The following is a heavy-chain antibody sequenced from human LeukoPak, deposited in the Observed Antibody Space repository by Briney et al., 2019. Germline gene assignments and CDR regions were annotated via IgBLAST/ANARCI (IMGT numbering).Heavy chain of an antibody. CDR3: ARENRNYYMDV. V-gene: IGHV4-4*09. J-gene: IGHJ6*03. CDR2: IYTSGST. Sequence: PSETLSLTCTVSGGSISSYYWSWVPQRPGKGLESIGYIYTSGSTNYNPSLKSRVTISVDTSKNQFSLKLSSVTAADTAVYYCARENRNYYMDVWGKGTTVTVSS. CDR1: GGSISSYY. D-gene: IGHD1-14*01.